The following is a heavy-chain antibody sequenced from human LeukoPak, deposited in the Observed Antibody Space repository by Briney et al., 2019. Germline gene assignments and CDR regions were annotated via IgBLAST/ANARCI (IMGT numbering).Heavy chain of an antibody. CDR2: IWYDGSNK. Sequence: PGGSLRLSCAASGFTFSSYAMHWVRQAPGKGLEWVAVIWYDGSNKYYADSVKGRFTISRDNSKNTLYLQMNSLRAEDTAVYYCARDYTYYYDSSGYYYVRYYFDYWGQGTLVTVSS. CDR3: ARDYTYYYDSSGYYYVRYYFDY. D-gene: IGHD3-22*01. V-gene: IGHV3-33*08. CDR1: GFTFSSYA. J-gene: IGHJ4*02.